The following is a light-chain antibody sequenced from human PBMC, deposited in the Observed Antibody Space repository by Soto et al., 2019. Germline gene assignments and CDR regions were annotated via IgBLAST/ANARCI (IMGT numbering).Light chain of an antibody. J-gene: IGKJ1*01. CDR1: QSISSW. Sequence: DIQMTQSPSTLSASVGDRVTITCRASQSISSWLAWYQQKPGKAPKLLIYAASSLESGVPSRFSGSRSGTDFTRTISSLQPDDFASYYCQHHNSNPWTFGQGTKVEV. CDR2: AAS. V-gene: IGKV1-5*01. CDR3: QHHNSNPWT.